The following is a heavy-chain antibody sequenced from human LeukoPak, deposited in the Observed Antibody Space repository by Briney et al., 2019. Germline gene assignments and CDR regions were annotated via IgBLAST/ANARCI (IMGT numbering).Heavy chain of an antibody. CDR2: ISSSGSTI. CDR1: GFTLSDYY. V-gene: IGHV3-11*01. Sequence: GGSLRLYCAASGFTLSDYYMSWIRQAPGKGLEWVSYISSSGSTIDYADSVKGRFTISRDNAKNSLYLQMSSLRAEDTAVYYCARRRDFFDYWGQGTLVTVSS. CDR3: ARRRDFFDY. J-gene: IGHJ4*02.